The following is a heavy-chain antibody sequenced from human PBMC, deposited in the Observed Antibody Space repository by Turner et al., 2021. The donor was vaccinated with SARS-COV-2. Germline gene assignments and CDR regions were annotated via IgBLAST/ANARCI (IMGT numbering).Heavy chain of an antibody. D-gene: IGHD3-10*01. CDR3: ARLPVGYYGSGSYYHYGMDV. J-gene: IGHJ6*02. V-gene: IGHV4-39*01. CDR2: MYYSGST. CDR1: GGSISSSSCY. Sequence: LQLQESGPGLVKPSETLSLTCTVPGGSISSSSCYWGWNRQPPGKGLGWVGGMYYSGSTYYNRSHKSRVTISVDTSKNQFSLKLSSVTAANTAVYYCARLPVGYYGSGSYYHYGMDVWGQGTTVTVSS.